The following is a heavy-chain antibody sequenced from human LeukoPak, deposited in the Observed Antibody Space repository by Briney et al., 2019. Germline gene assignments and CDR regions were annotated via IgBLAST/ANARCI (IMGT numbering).Heavy chain of an antibody. D-gene: IGHD3-22*01. Sequence: ASVKVSCKASGYTFTSYGISWVREAPGQGLEWMGWISAYNGNTNYAQKLQGRVAMTTDTSTSTAYMELRSLRSDDTAVYYCARDHNPDYYDSSGSNWFDPWGQGTLVTVSS. CDR2: ISAYNGNT. CDR3: ARDHNPDYYDSSGSNWFDP. J-gene: IGHJ5*02. V-gene: IGHV1-18*01. CDR1: GYTFTSYG.